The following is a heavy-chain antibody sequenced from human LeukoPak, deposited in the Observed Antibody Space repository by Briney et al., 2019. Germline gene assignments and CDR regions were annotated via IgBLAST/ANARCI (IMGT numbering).Heavy chain of an antibody. CDR3: ARGRYSGSYTLFDY. D-gene: IGHD1-26*01. V-gene: IGHV1-18*01. Sequence: GASVKVSCKAFGYTFTSNVITWVRQAPGQGLEWMGYITTYNGDTNYAQKFQGRVTMTTDTSTSTAYMELRSLRSDDTAMYYCARGRYSGSYTLFDYWGQGILVTVSS. J-gene: IGHJ4*02. CDR2: ITTYNGDT. CDR1: GYTFTSNV.